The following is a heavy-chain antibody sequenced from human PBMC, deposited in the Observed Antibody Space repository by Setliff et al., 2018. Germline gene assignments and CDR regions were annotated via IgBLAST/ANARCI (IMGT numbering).Heavy chain of an antibody. CDR1: GFTFSSYA. Sequence: PGGSLRLSCAASGFTFSSYAMSWVRQAPGKGLEWVSGLNDVGHNTYYADSVKGRFTISRDNTKNTVYLQMNSLRVEDTAVYYCARPFGVHTAVDIWGQGTMVTVSS. V-gene: IGHV3-23*01. D-gene: IGHD3-3*01. CDR2: LNDVGHNT. CDR3: ARPFGVHTAVDI. J-gene: IGHJ3*02.